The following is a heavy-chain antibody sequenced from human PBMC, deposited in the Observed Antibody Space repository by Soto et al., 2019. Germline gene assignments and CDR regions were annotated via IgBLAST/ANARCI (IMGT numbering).Heavy chain of an antibody. V-gene: IGHV3-33*01. CDR3: ARDDDYEANAFDY. CDR1: GFTFSRYG. D-gene: IGHD3-22*01. Sequence: PGGSLRLSCAASGFTFSRYGMHWVRQAPGKGLEWVALIWNDGIRKVYVDSVKSRFTISRDNSKNTLDLQMNSLRAEDTAVYYCARDDDYEANAFDYWGPGTLVTVSS. J-gene: IGHJ4*02. CDR2: IWNDGIRK.